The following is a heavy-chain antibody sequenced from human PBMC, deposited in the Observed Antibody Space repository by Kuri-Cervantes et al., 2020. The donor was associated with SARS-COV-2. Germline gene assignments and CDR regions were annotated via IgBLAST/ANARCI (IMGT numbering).Heavy chain of an antibody. CDR2: ISSESAYI. J-gene: IGHJ3*02. Sequence: GESLKISCAASGFSFSTYAMTWVRQARGKGLEWVSSISSESAYIYYADSVKGRFTISRDNAKNSLYLQMNSLRAEDTAVYYCARDPGIVVVPAAIPGAFDIWGQGTMVTVSS. CDR1: GFSFSTYA. D-gene: IGHD2-2*01. CDR3: ARDPGIVVVPAAIPGAFDI. V-gene: IGHV3-21*01.